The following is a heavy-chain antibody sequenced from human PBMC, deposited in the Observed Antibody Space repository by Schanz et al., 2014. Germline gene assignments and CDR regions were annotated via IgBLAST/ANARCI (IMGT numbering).Heavy chain of an antibody. CDR2: IIPVLNIA. CDR1: GGTFSSYT. D-gene: IGHD3-10*01. CDR3: ARGRGFYDY. Sequence: QVQLVQSGAEVKKPGSSMKVSCKASGGTFSSYTISWVRQAPGQGLEWMGKIIPVLNIATYAQRFQGRVSITADTSTNTAYMELSSLTSEDTAVHYCARGRGFYDYWGQGTLVTVSS. J-gene: IGHJ4*02. V-gene: IGHV1-69*02.